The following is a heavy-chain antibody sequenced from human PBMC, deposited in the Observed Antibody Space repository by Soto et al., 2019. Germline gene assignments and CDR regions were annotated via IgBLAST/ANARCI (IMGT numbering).Heavy chain of an antibody. Sequence: PSETLSLTCAVYGGSFSAFYWSWIRQPPGKELEWIGEVNPTGTTKYNPSLKSRVTMSLDTSKKQFSLNLNSMTAADTALYYCARSREQWLVDAFDIWGPGTMVTF. V-gene: IGHV4-34*01. J-gene: IGHJ3*02. CDR3: ARSREQWLVDAFDI. CDR1: GGSFSAFY. CDR2: VNPTGTT. D-gene: IGHD6-19*01.